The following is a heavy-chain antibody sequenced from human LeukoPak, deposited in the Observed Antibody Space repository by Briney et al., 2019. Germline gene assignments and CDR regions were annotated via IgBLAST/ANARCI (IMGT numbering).Heavy chain of an antibody. CDR2: IYSAGST. CDR3: ARHESAVGALFY. CDR1: GGSISRYY. J-gene: IGHJ4*02. V-gene: IGHV4-59*08. D-gene: IGHD1-26*01. Sequence: KPSETLSLTCTVSGGSISRYYWSWIRQPPGKGLEWIGYIYSAGSTNSNPSLKSRITISVDTSRSEFSLRLTSVTAADTAVYYCARHESAVGALFYWGQGSLVTVSS.